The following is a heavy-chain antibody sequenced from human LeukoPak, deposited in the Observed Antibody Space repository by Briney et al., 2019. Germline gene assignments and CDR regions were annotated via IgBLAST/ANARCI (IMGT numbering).Heavy chain of an antibody. Sequence: SQTLSLTCTVSGGSISSGSYYWRWIRQPAGTGLEWIGRIYTSGSTNYNPSLKSRVTISVDTSKNQFSLKLSSVTAADTAVYYCARILMARPGYYYYYYMDVWGKGTTVTVSS. J-gene: IGHJ6*03. V-gene: IGHV4-61*02. CDR1: GGSISSGSYY. CDR2: IYTSGST. CDR3: ARILMARPGYYYYYYMDV. D-gene: IGHD1-14*01.